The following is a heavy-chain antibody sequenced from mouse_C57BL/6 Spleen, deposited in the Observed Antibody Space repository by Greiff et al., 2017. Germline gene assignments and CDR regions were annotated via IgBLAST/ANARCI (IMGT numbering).Heavy chain of an antibody. CDR3: TKRGAYSNDGGSWFAY. D-gene: IGHD2-12*01. V-gene: IGHV1-15*01. J-gene: IGHJ3*01. CDR2: IDPETGGT. Sequence: VQLQQSGAELVRPGASVTLSCKASGYTFTDYEMHWVKQTPVHGLEWIGAIDPETGGTAYNQKFKGKAILTADKSSSTAYMGLRSLTSEDSAVYYCTKRGAYSNDGGSWFAYWGQGTLVTVSA. CDR1: GYTFTDYE.